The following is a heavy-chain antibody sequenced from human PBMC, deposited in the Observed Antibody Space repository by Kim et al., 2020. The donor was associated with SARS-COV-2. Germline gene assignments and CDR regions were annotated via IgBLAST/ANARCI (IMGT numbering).Heavy chain of an antibody. D-gene: IGHD3-3*01. Sequence: SETLSLTCTVSGASISSYFWSWIRQPPGKGLEWIGFISNSGNTNYNPSIKSRVTISRDTSKNQFSLDLRPVTAADTAVYYCASIFGFIVSDSFD. J-gene: IGHJ3*02. CDR3: ASIFGFIVSDSFD. CDR1: GASISSYF. CDR2: ISNSGNT. V-gene: IGHV4-4*08.